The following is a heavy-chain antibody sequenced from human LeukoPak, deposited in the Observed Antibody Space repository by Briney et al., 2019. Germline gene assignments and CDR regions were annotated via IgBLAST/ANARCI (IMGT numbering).Heavy chain of an antibody. J-gene: IGHJ4*02. Sequence: GGSLRLSCAASGFTFSSSWMNWVRQSPGKGLEWVANIKKDGSEKYYVDSVKGRFIISRDNANNSLYLQMNSLRAEDTAAYYCTRDSYSTGWSAYWGQGTLVTVSS. V-gene: IGHV3-7*03. D-gene: IGHD6-19*01. CDR2: IKKDGSEK. CDR3: TRDSYSTGWSAY. CDR1: GFTFSSSW.